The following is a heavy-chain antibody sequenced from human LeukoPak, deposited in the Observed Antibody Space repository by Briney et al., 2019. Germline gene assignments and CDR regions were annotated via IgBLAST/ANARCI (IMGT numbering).Heavy chain of an antibody. CDR1: GASISSYF. CDR3: ARTYCSSTSCDYYYYYMDV. V-gene: IGHV4-4*07. Sequence: PSETLSLTCTVSGASISSYFWSWIRQPAGKELEWIGRISTTGSTYYNPSLKSRVTMSVDTSKTQFSLKLTSVTAADTAVYYCARTYCSSTSCDYYYYYMDVWGKGTTVTVSS. CDR2: ISTTGST. D-gene: IGHD2-2*01. J-gene: IGHJ6*03.